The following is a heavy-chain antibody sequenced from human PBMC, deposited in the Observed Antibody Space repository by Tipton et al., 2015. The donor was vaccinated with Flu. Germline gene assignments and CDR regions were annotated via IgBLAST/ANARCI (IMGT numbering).Heavy chain of an antibody. CDR1: GDSIRSSNYY. V-gene: IGHV4-39*02. Sequence: TLSLTCAVSGDSIRSSNYYWGWLRQSPGKGLEWIGNIFHSGNSNHNPSLKSRVTMSVDTSRNYFSLKLSSVTAADTAVYYCARRDYSNYVSVPKNWFDSWGQGTLVTVTS. CDR2: IFHSGNS. CDR3: ARRDYSNYVSVPKNWFDS. D-gene: IGHD4-11*01. J-gene: IGHJ5*01.